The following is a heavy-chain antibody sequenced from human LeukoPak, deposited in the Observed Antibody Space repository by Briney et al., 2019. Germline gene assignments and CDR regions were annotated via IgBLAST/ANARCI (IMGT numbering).Heavy chain of an antibody. Sequence: GGSLRLSCAACGFTFSIYSMNWVRQAPGKGLEWVSSISTSSTYIDYADSMKGRFTISRDNAKKSLYLQMNSLRAEDTAVYYCTRDSYCSSTSCYRGHFDSWGQGTLVTVSS. CDR3: TRDSYCSSTSCYRGHFDS. D-gene: IGHD2-2*01. CDR1: GFTFSIYS. V-gene: IGHV3-21*01. CDR2: ISTSSTYI. J-gene: IGHJ4*02.